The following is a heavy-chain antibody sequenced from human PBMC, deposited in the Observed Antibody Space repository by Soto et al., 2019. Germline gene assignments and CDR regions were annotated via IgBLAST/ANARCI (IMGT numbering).Heavy chain of an antibody. V-gene: IGHV3-43*01. CDR3: AKGAYSSGWDAYYFDY. D-gene: IGHD6-19*01. CDR2: ISWDGGST. Sequence: GGSLRLSCAASGFTFDDYTMHWVRQAPGKGLEWVSLISWDGGSTYYADSVKGRLTISRDNSKNSLYLQMNSLRTEDTALYYCAKGAYSSGWDAYYFDYWGQGTLVTVSS. J-gene: IGHJ4*02. CDR1: GFTFDDYT.